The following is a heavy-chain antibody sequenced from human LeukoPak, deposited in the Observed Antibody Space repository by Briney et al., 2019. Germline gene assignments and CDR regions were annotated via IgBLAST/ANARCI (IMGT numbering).Heavy chain of an antibody. Sequence: SETLSLTCTVSGGSINSGNYYWNWIRQPPGKGLEWIGYIYYSGSTNYNPSLKSRVTISVDTSKNQFSLKLSSVTAADTAVYYCARDAYCGGDCYLFDYWGQGTLVTVSS. CDR3: ARDAYCGGDCYLFDY. J-gene: IGHJ4*02. CDR1: GGSINSGNYY. V-gene: IGHV4-61*01. CDR2: IYYSGST. D-gene: IGHD2-21*02.